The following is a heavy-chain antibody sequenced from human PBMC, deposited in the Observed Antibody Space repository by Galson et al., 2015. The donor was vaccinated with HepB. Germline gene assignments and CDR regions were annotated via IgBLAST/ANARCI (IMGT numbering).Heavy chain of an antibody. CDR1: GDSISNYV. V-gene: IGHV1-69*11. J-gene: IGHJ6*02. Sequence: SLKVSCTASGDSISNYVFTWVRQAPGQGLQWMGRVIPMVGTGNDGQKFQGRATVTADEVTGTVDMELSSLRSEDTAVYYCAARRLGGDYYGMDVWGQGTRVTVSS. CDR2: VIPMVGTG. CDR3: AARRLGGDYYGMDV. D-gene: IGHD3-10*01.